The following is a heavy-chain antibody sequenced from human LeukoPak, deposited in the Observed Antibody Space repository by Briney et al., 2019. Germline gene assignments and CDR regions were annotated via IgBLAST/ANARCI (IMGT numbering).Heavy chain of an antibody. Sequence: PSETLSLTCTVSGGSISSYYWSWIRQPPGKGLEGIGYIYYSGSTSYNPSLKSRVTIAVDTSKNQFSLKLNSVTAADTAVYYCARGNNYWGQGTLVTVSS. V-gene: IGHV4-59*01. J-gene: IGHJ4*02. CDR2: IYYSGST. CDR3: ARGNNY. CDR1: GGSISSYY.